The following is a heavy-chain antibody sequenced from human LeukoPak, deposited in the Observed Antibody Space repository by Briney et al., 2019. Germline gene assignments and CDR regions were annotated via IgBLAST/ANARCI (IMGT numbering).Heavy chain of an antibody. Sequence: SETLSLTCSVSGYSISSGYYWGWIRQPPGKGLEWIGSIYQSGTTSYNPSLKSRVTISVDTSKNQFSLKLSSVTAADTAVYSCARVEDYYYGSGNIDYWGQGTLVTVSS. D-gene: IGHD3-10*01. CDR1: GYSISSGYY. CDR2: IYQSGTT. J-gene: IGHJ4*02. V-gene: IGHV4-38-2*02. CDR3: ARVEDYYYGSGNIDY.